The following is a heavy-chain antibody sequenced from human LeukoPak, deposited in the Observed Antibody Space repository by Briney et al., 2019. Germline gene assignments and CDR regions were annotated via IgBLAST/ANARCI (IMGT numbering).Heavy chain of an antibody. V-gene: IGHV1-69*06. J-gene: IGHJ1*01. CDR2: IIPIFGTA. CDR1: GGTFRSYA. CDR3: ASLVVGATKWYFQH. Sequence: SVKVSCKASGGTFRSYAISWVRQAPGQGLEWMGGIIPIFGTANYAQKFQGRVTITADKSTSTAYMELSSLRSEDTAVYYCASLVVGATKWYFQHWGQGTLVTVSS. D-gene: IGHD1-26*01.